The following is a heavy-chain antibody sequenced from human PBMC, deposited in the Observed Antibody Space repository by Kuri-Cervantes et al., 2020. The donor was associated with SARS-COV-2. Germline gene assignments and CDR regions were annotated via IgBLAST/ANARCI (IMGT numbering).Heavy chain of an antibody. V-gene: IGHV4-31*03. J-gene: IGHJ4*02. D-gene: IGHD1-26*01. Sequence: SETLSLTCTVSGGSISSGGYYWSWIRQHPGKGLEWIGYIYYSGSTYYNPSLKSRVTMSIATSKNQFSLRLSSVTAADTAVYYCAREGIVTRSTNWGQGTLVTVSS. CDR1: GGSISSGGYY. CDR3: AREGIVTRSTN. CDR2: IYYSGST.